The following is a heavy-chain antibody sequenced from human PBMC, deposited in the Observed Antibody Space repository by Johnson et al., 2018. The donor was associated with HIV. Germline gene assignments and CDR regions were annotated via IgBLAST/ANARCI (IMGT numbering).Heavy chain of an antibody. CDR2: ISYDGSNI. J-gene: IGHJ3*02. Sequence: QVQLVESGGGVVQPGRSLRLSCAASGFTFSSYALHWVRQAPGKGLEWVAVISYDGSNIYYADSVKGRFTISRDNSKNTLYLQMNSLRAEDTAVYYCARDGLEVDAFDIWGQGTMVTVSS. CDR1: GFTFSSYA. V-gene: IGHV3-30-3*01. D-gene: IGHD3-3*01. CDR3: ARDGLEVDAFDI.